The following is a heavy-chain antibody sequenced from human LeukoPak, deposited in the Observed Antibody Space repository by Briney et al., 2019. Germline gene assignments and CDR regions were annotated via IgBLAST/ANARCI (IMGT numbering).Heavy chain of an antibody. Sequence: GGSLRLSCAASGFPLSSYAMSWVRQAPGKGLEWVSGISGSGDDTNYADPVKGRFTISRDNSKNTLYLQMNSLRAEDTAVYYCAKARSLYYYDSSGYFLPIYYFDYWGQGTRVTVSS. CDR2: ISGSGDDT. CDR3: AKARSLYYYDSSGYFLPIYYFDY. V-gene: IGHV3-23*01. D-gene: IGHD3-22*01. J-gene: IGHJ4*02. CDR1: GFPLSSYA.